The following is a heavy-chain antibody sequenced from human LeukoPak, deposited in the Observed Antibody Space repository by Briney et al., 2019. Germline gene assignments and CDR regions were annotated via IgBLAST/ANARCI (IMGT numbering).Heavy chain of an antibody. CDR1: GGSFSGYY. V-gene: IGHV4-34*01. D-gene: IGHD2-2*01. CDR2: INHSGST. Sequence: SETLSLTCAVYGGSFSGYYWSWIRQPPGKGLEWIGEINHSGSTNYNPSLKSRVTISVDTSKNQFSLKLSSVTAADTAVYYCARGRRYCSSTSCYAFYGMDVWGQGTTVTVSS. CDR3: ARGRRYCSSTSCYAFYGMDV. J-gene: IGHJ6*02.